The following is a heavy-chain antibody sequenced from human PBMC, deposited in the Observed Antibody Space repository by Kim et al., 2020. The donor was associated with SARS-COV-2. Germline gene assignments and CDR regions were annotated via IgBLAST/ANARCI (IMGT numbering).Heavy chain of an antibody. V-gene: IGHV4-31*03. Sequence: LSLTCTVSGGSISSGGYYWSWIRQHPGKGLEWIGYIYYSGSTYYNPSLKSRVTISVDTSKNQFSLKLSSVTAADTAVYYCARARTPMIVVVINAFDIWGQGTMVTVSS. D-gene: IGHD3-22*01. CDR3: ARARTPMIVVVINAFDI. J-gene: IGHJ3*02. CDR1: GGSISSGGYY. CDR2: IYYSGST.